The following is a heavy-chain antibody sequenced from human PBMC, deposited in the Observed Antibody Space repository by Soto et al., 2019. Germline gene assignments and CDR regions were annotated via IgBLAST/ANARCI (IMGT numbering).Heavy chain of an antibody. V-gene: IGHV4-39*01. CDR3: ANSLISRTLVVGTTGFYYFHY. Sequence: PSETLSLTCTVSGGSISSGGYYWSWIRQHPGKGLEWIGCIYYSGSTYYNPSLKSRVTISVDTSKNQFSLKLSSVTAADTAVYYCANSLISRTLVVGTTGFYYFHYWGQGTLVTVSS. D-gene: IGHD1-26*01. CDR1: GGSISSGGYY. CDR2: IYYSGST. J-gene: IGHJ4*02.